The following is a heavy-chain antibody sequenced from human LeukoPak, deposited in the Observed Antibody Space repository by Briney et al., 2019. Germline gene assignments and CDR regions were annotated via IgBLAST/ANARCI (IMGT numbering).Heavy chain of an antibody. CDR3: ARSRRVYSSSSVYFYGMDV. Sequence: GGSLRLSCAASGFTFSDYYMSWIRQAPGKGLEWVSYISSSGSTIYYADSVKGRFTISRDNAKNSLYLQMNSLRAEDTAVYYCARSRRVYSSSSVYFYGMDVWGQGTTVTVSS. CDR2: ISSSGSTI. CDR1: GFTFSDYY. V-gene: IGHV3-11*01. J-gene: IGHJ6*02. D-gene: IGHD6-6*01.